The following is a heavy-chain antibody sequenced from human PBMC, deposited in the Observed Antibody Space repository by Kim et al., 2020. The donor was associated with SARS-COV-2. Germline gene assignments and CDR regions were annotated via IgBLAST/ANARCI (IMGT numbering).Heavy chain of an antibody. D-gene: IGHD3-22*01. CDR1: GFTFSSYA. CDR2: ISGSGGST. Sequence: GGSLRLSCAASGFTFSSYAMSWVRQAPGKGLEWVSAISGSGGSTLNADSVKGRFSISRDNSKNTLFLQMNSLRVEDTAVYYCAKDVVITMLTSSYFDYW. V-gene: IGHV3-23*01. J-gene: IGHJ4*01. CDR3: AKDVVITMLTSSYFDY.